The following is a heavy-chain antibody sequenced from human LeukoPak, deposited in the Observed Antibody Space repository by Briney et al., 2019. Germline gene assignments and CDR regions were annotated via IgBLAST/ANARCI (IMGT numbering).Heavy chain of an antibody. CDR2: ISTSGYTI. V-gene: IGHV3-11*01. CDR1: GFSFSGYY. Sequence: GGSLTLSCAASGFSFSGYYMNWIRQAPGKGLEWLSYISTSGYTIDYADSVKGRFTIPRDNSKDTVYVQMNSLRAEDRAVYYCARGGTIGTTSPLRAFDIWGQGTMVTVSS. J-gene: IGHJ3*02. CDR3: ARGGTIGTTSPLRAFDI. D-gene: IGHD1-1*01.